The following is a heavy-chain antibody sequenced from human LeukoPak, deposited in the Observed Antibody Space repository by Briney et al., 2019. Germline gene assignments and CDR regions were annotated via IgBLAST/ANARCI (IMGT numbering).Heavy chain of an antibody. Sequence: SETLSLTCTVSGGSINSHYWSWIRHRPGTGLEWIGDIYYKGNTNYNPSLKSRVTISVDTSKNHLSLKLTSVLAADTAIYYCVRRDNTGWNYFDYWGQGILVTVSS. D-gene: IGHD6-19*01. CDR2: IYYKGNT. CDR1: GGSINSHY. V-gene: IGHV4-59*08. CDR3: VRRDNTGWNYFDY. J-gene: IGHJ4*02.